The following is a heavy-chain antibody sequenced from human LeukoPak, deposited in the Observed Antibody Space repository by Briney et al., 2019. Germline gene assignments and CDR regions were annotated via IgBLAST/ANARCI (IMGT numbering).Heavy chain of an antibody. Sequence: ASVKVSCKASGYTFTSYGISWVRQAPGQGLEWMGWISAYNGNTNYAQKLQGRVTMTTDTSTSTAYMELRSLRSDDTAVYYCARGALNTYFYYYDSSGPLDYWGQGTLVTVSS. CDR2: ISAYNGNT. CDR3: ARGALNTYFYYYDSSGPLDY. D-gene: IGHD3-22*01. CDR1: GYTFTSYG. V-gene: IGHV1-18*01. J-gene: IGHJ4*02.